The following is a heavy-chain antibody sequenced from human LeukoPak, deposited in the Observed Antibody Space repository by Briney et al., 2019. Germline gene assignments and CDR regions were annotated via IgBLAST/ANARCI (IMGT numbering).Heavy chain of an antibody. CDR3: AHGVLRYFHFDY. V-gene: IGHV2-5*02. CDR1: GFSLSTTGVG. D-gene: IGHD3-9*01. J-gene: IGHJ4*02. CDR2: IYWDDDK. Sequence: GSGSTLVKPTQTLTLTCTFSGFSLSTTGVGVGWLRQPPGKALEWLALIYWDDDKRYSPSLKSRLTITKDTSKNQVVLTMTNMDPVDTATYYCAHGVLRYFHFDYWGQGTLVTVSS.